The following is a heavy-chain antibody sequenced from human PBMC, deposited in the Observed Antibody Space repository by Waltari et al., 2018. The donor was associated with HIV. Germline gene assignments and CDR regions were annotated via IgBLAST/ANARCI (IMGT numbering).Heavy chain of an antibody. CDR2: ISYSSRNI. CDR3: TKTVSSYKYYFDY. Sequence: VQLLESGGGLVQPGGSLRLSCAASGFTFSSYGVSWVRQAPGKGLEWIAYISYSSRNIYYADSVQGRFTISRDNSKNSLYLQMDSLRADDTAVYYCTKTVSSYKYYFDYWGQGTLVTVSS. V-gene: IGHV3-48*04. CDR1: GFTFSSYG. J-gene: IGHJ4*02. D-gene: IGHD6-13*01.